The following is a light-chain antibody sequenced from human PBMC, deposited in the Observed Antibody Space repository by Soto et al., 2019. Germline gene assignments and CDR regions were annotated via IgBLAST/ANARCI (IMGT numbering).Light chain of an antibody. CDR2: GAF. CDR1: QRVSSN. Sequence: EIVMTLSPATMSVSPGERATLSCRASQRVSSNLAWYQQKPGQAPRRLIYGAFTRATGIPARFNGSGSGTVFTLTIRRLQSEDLGVDYFQEYSDWWTFGQGTKVELK. J-gene: IGKJ1*01. V-gene: IGKV3-15*01. CDR3: QEYSDWWT.